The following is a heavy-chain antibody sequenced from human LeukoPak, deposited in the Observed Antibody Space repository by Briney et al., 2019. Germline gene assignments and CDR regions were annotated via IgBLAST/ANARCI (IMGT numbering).Heavy chain of an antibody. Sequence: GGSLRLSCAASGFTFSSYAMSWVRQAPGKGLEWVSAISGSGDNIYYADSVKGRFTISRDSSKKTLYLQMNILRAEDTAVYYCAKSDCSYISCYVLDYWGRGTQVTVSS. V-gene: IGHV3-23*01. CDR1: GFTFSSYA. D-gene: IGHD2-2*01. CDR2: ISGSGDNI. J-gene: IGHJ4*02. CDR3: AKSDCSYISCYVLDY.